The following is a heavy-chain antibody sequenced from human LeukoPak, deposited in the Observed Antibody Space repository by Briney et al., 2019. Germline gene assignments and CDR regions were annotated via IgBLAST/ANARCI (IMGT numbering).Heavy chain of an antibody. D-gene: IGHD3-22*01. CDR1: GGSVSRSPYY. CDR3: AREPGFPYYYDSSGFDY. V-gene: IGHV4-39*07. CDR2: IYYSGST. J-gene: IGHJ4*02. Sequence: SETLSLTCTVSGGSVSRSPYYWGWIRQPPGKGLEWIGNIYYSGSTYYNPSLKSRVTMSVDTSKNQFSLKLSSVTAADTAVYYCAREPGFPYYYDSSGFDYWGQGTLVTVSS.